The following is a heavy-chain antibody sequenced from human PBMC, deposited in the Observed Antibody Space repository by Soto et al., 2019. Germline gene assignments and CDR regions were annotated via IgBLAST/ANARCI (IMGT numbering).Heavy chain of an antibody. CDR3: ARGYGSGISEDWFDP. CDR1: GGSISSGGYY. Sequence: QVQLQESGPGLVKPSQTLSLTCTVSGGSISSGGYYWSWIRQHPGKGLEWIGYIYYSGSTYYNPSLKSRVTISVDTSKNQFFLKLSSVTAADTAVYYCARGYGSGISEDWFDPWGQGTLVTVSS. CDR2: IYYSGST. J-gene: IGHJ5*02. D-gene: IGHD3-10*01. V-gene: IGHV4-31*03.